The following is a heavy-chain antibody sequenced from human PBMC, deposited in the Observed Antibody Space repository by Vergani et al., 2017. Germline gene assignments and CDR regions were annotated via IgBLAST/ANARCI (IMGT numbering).Heavy chain of an antibody. CDR2: INPSGGST. J-gene: IGHJ5*02. CDR1: GYTFTSYY. V-gene: IGHV1-46*01. D-gene: IGHD2-2*01. Sequence: QVQLVQSGAEVTKPGASVKVSCKASGYTFTSYYMHWARQPHGQGLEWMGIINPSGGSTSYAQKFQGRVTMTRDASTSTVYMELSSLRSEDTAVYYCARGLYQLLFSPLXFDPWGQGTLVTVSS. CDR3: ARGLYQLLFSPLXFDP.